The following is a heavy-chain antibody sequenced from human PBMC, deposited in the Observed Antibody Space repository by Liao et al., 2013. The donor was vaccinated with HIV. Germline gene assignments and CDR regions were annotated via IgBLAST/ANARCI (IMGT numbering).Heavy chain of an antibody. CDR2: VSDTGST. V-gene: IGHV4-39*07. D-gene: IGHD6-13*01. CDR1: GGSINSPNYY. Sequence: QVRLQESGPGLVKASETLSLSCSVSGGSINSPNYYWAWIRQPPGKGLEWVGSVSDTGSTYYNPSLRSGVSLSIDTSQNQFSLRLTSVTAADTAIYYCARGHVSSWPPSRWFDPWGPGTWSSSPQ. CDR3: ARGHVSSWPPSRWFDP. J-gene: IGHJ5*02.